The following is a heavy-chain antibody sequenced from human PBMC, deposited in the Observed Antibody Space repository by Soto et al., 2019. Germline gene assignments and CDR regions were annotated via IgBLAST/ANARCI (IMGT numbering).Heavy chain of an antibody. CDR3: ARSYGSGSYYNSDADYYYYYGMDV. D-gene: IGHD3-10*01. Sequence: SVKVSCKASGGTFSSYAISWVRQAPGQGLEWMGGIIPIFGTANYAQKFQGRVTITADESTSTAYMELSSLRSEDTAVYYCARSYGSGSYYNSDADYYYYYGMDVWGQGTTVTVSS. V-gene: IGHV1-69*13. J-gene: IGHJ6*02. CDR2: IIPIFGTA. CDR1: GGTFSSYA.